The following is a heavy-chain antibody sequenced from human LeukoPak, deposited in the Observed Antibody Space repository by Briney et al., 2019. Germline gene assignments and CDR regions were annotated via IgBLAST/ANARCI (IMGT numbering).Heavy chain of an antibody. V-gene: IGHV4-61*02. D-gene: IGHD1-14*01. CDR2: IYTSGST. Sequence: SQTLSLTCTVSGGSISSGSYYWSWIRQPAGKGLEWIGRIYTSGSTNYNPSLKSRVTISVDTSKNQFSLKLSSVTAADTAVYYCARQGLRTRTLDYWGQGTLVTVSS. CDR1: GGSISSGSYY. CDR3: ARQGLRTRTLDY. J-gene: IGHJ4*02.